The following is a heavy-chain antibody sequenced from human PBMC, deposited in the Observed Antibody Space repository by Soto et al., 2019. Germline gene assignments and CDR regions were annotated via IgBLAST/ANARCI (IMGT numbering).Heavy chain of an antibody. Sequence: PGEPLKTSCKGSGSRFTSYWIGWVRQMPGKGLEWMGIIYPGDSDTRYSPSFQGQVTISADKSISTAYLQWSSLKASDTAMYYCARHLAXVRYFDWLFGYYFDYWGQGTLVTVSS. V-gene: IGHV5-51*01. CDR3: ARHLAXVRYFDWLFGYYFDY. J-gene: IGHJ4*02. D-gene: IGHD3-9*01. CDR1: GSRFTSYW. CDR2: IYPGDSDT.